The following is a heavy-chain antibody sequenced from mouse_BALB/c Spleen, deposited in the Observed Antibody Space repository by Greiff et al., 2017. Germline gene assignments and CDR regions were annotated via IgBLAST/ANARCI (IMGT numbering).Heavy chain of an antibody. J-gene: IGHJ3*01. CDR1: GYTFTSYW. CDR2: INPSNGRT. V-gene: IGHV1S81*02. Sequence: VQLQQSGAELVKPGASVKLSCKASGYTFTSYWMHWVKQRPGQGLEWIGEINPSNGRTNYNEKFKSKATLTVDKSSSTAYMQLSSLTSEDSAVYYCARRGAYWGQGTLVTVSA. CDR3: ARRGAY.